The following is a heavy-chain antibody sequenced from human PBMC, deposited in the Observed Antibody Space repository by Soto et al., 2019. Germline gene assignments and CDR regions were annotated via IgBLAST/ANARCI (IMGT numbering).Heavy chain of an antibody. D-gene: IGHD2-2*02. CDR1: GFIFDDYG. Sequence: GGSLRLSCATSGFIFDDYGMTWVRQAPGKGLEWVSGINWNGDTTGYADSVKGRFSISRDNAKNSLYLQMNSLRVEDTALYYCARDREYCSSTSCYMGYWGQGTLVTVSS. CDR3: ARDREYCSSTSCYMGY. V-gene: IGHV3-20*04. J-gene: IGHJ4*02. CDR2: INWNGDTT.